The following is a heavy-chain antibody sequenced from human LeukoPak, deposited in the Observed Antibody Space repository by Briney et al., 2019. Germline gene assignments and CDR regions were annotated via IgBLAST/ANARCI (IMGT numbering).Heavy chain of an antibody. D-gene: IGHD2-2*01. V-gene: IGHV3-48*01. J-gene: IGHJ6*03. Sequence: GGSLRLSCAASGFTFSSYSMNWVRQAPGKGLEWGSYISSSSSTIYYADSVKGRFTISRDNAKNSLYLQMNSLRAEDTAVYYCARVYCSSTSCYWFDYYYYMDVWGKGTTVTVSS. CDR2: ISSSSSTI. CDR1: GFTFSSYS. CDR3: ARVYCSSTSCYWFDYYYYMDV.